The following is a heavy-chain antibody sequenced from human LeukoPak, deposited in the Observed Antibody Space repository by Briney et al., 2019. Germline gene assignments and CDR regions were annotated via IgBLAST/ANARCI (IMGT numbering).Heavy chain of an antibody. Sequence: GGSQTLSCAPSGFSFSRYTMNRAGQAPGKGLEWVSSISSSSSYIYYADSVEGRFNISRDNAKNSLYLQLNNLRAEDTAVYYCARFTMARGVIVRPHTFEIWGQGTMVTVSS. CDR2: ISSSSSYI. V-gene: IGHV3-21*01. CDR3: ARFTMARGVIVRPHTFEI. J-gene: IGHJ3*02. D-gene: IGHD3-10*01. CDR1: GFSFSRYT.